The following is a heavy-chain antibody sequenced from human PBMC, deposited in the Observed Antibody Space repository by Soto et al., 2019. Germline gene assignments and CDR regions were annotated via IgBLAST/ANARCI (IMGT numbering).Heavy chain of an antibody. D-gene: IGHD2-2*01. J-gene: IGHJ6*02. CDR2: IYPGDSDT. Sequence: GESLKTSCKGSGYSFTSYWIGWVRQMPGKGLEWMGIIYPGDSDTRYSPSFQGQVTISADKSISTAYLQWSSLKASDTAMYYCARQFVVVPAAMWANYYYYGMDVWGQGTTVTVSS. CDR3: ARQFVVVPAAMWANYYYYGMDV. CDR1: GYSFTSYW. V-gene: IGHV5-51*01.